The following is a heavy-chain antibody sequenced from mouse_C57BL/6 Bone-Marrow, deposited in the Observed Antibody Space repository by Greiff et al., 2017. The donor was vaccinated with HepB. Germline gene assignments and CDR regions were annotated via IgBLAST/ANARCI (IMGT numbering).Heavy chain of an antibody. J-gene: IGHJ2*01. CDR1: GYSITSGYY. D-gene: IGHD6-2*01. Sequence: EVQLQQSGPGLVKPSQSLSLTCSVTGYSITSGYYWNWIRQFPGNKLEWMGYISYDGSNNYNPSLKNRISITRDTSKNQFFLKLNSVTTEDTATYYCASSLYWGQGTTLTVSS. V-gene: IGHV3-6*01. CDR2: ISYDGSN. CDR3: ASSLY.